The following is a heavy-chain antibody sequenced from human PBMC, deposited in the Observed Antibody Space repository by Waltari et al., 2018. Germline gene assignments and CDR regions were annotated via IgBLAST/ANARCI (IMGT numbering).Heavy chain of an antibody. V-gene: IGHV3-48*03. Sequence: EVQLVESGGGLVQPGGSLRLSCAASGFTFSSYEMNWVRQAPGKGLEWVSYISSSGSTIYYADSVKGRFTISRDNAKNSLYLQMNSLRAEDTAVYYCASEMDYDFWSGYPLPTSDYYYGMDVWGQGTTVTVSS. CDR3: ASEMDYDFWSGYPLPTSDYYYGMDV. J-gene: IGHJ6*02. D-gene: IGHD3-3*01. CDR2: ISSSGSTI. CDR1: GFTFSSYE.